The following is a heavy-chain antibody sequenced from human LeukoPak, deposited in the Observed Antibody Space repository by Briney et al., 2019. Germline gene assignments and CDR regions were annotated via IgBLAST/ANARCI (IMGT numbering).Heavy chain of an antibody. CDR1: GGSISSYY. V-gene: IGHV4-59*01. CDR3: ARSPSAMVKFFDY. J-gene: IGHJ4*02. D-gene: IGHD5-18*01. CDR2: IYYSGST. Sequence: SETLSLTCTVSGGSISSYYWSWIRQPPGKGLEWIGYIYYSGSTNYNPSLKSRVTISVDTSKNQFSLKLSSVTAADTAVYYCARSPSAMVKFFDYWGQGNLVTVSS.